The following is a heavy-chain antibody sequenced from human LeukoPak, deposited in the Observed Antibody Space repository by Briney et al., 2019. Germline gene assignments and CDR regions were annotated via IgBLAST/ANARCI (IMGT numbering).Heavy chain of an antibody. J-gene: IGHJ6*03. CDR1: GSIFSNFA. V-gene: IGHV3-30*01. CDR2: ISYDGSHT. D-gene: IGHD6-13*01. CDR3: AREEQELVRDYYMDV. Sequence: PGGSLRLSCAASGSIFSNFAMHWVCQAPGKGLEWVALISYDGSHTYYADSMKGRFTISRDNSRNVLYLQMTSLSGDDSAVYYCAREEQELVRDYYMDVWGKGTTVTVSS.